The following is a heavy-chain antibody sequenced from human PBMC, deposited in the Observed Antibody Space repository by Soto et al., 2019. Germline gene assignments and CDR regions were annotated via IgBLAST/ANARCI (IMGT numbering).Heavy chain of an antibody. D-gene: IGHD2-21*02. J-gene: IGHJ5*01. CDR3: ARHVYEFDNGDHTWFDS. V-gene: IGHV4-59*08. CDR2: VHNSGST. Sequence: SETLSLTCTVSGGSISSHYWSWIRQPPGKRLEWIGYVHNSGSTNYNPSLKSRVTTAVDTSKNQFSLRLSSVTAADTAVYYCARHVYEFDNGDHTWFDSCGQGILVTVSS. CDR1: GGSISSHY.